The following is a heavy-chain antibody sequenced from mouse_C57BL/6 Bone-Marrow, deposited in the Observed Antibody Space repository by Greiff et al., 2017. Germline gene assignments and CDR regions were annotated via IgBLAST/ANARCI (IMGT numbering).Heavy chain of an antibody. D-gene: IGHD1-1*01. Sequence: QVQLQQPGAELVRPGSSVKLSCKASGYTFTSYWMDWVKQRPGQGLEWIGNIYPSDSETHYNQKFKDKATLTVDKSSSTAYMQLSSLTSEDSAVYYGARNYYYGPDYWGQGTTLTVSS. CDR1: GYTFTSYW. CDR3: ARNYYYGPDY. J-gene: IGHJ2*01. V-gene: IGHV1-61*01. CDR2: IYPSDSET.